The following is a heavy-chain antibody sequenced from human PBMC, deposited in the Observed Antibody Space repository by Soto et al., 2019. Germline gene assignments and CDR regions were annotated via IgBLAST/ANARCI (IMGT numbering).Heavy chain of an antibody. CDR1: GYTFTSDV. CDR3: VRVPWKLRGAHPPECFDP. CDR2: FSAYNGKT. V-gene: IGHV1-18*04. J-gene: IGHJ5*02. Sequence: SMKVHLRDSGYTFTSDVISWVRPAPRQGLEWMVWFSAYNGKTNYAQSLQGRVTMTTNTSTSTAYMQLKNLRSDDTAVYYCVRVPWKLRGAHPPECFDPW. D-gene: IGHD3-10*01.